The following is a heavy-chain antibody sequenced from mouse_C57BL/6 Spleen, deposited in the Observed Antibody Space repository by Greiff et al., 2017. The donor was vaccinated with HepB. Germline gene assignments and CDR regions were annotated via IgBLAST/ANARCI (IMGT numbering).Heavy chain of an antibody. Sequence: QVQLQQPGAELVRPGTSVKLSCKASGYTFTSYWMHWVKQRPGQGLEWIGVIDPSDSYTNYNQKFKGKATLTVDTSSSTAYMQLSSLTSEDSAVYYCARETGRGGYFDYWGQGTTLTVSS. CDR1: GYTFTSYW. D-gene: IGHD4-1*01. CDR2: IDPSDSYT. J-gene: IGHJ2*01. CDR3: ARETGRGGYFDY. V-gene: IGHV1-59*01.